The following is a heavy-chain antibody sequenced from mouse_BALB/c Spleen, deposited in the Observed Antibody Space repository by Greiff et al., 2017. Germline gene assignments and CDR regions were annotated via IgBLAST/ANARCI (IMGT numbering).Heavy chain of an antibody. CDR2: ISYDGSN. J-gene: IGHJ3*01. CDR1: GYSITSGYY. Sequence: EVKLMESGPGLVKPSQSLSLTCSVTGYSITSGYYWNWIRQFPGNKLEWMGYISYDGSNNYNPSLKNRISITRDTSKNQFFLKLNSVTTEDTATYYCARDYGNFAYWGQGTLVTVSA. D-gene: IGHD2-1*01. V-gene: IGHV3-6*02. CDR3: ARDYGNFAY.